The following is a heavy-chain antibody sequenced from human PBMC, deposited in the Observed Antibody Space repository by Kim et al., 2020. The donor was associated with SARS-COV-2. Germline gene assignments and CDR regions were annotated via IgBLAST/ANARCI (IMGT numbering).Heavy chain of an antibody. D-gene: IGHD3-22*01. CDR2: FDPEDGET. J-gene: IGHJ4*02. CDR3: ATFVGGGPYTQVVTKTSFDY. V-gene: IGHV1-24*01. CDR1: GYTLTELS. Sequence: ASVKVSCKVSGYTLTELSMHWVRQAPGKGLEWMGGFDPEDGETIYAQKFQGRVTMTEDTSTDTAYMELSSLRSEDTAVYYCATFVGGGPYTQVVTKTSFDYWGQGTLVTVSS.